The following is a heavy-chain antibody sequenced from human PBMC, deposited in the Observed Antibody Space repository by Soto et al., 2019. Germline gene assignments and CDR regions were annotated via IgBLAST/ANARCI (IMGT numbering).Heavy chain of an antibody. Sequence: GGSLRLSCAASGLTFSSYGLHWVRQAPGKGLEWVAVVSYDGTNKLYADSVKGRFTISRDNSKNTMYLQMNSLRPEDTAVYYCAKNPGYYYDSTGYHFDYWGQGTLVTVSS. CDR2: VSYDGTNK. CDR3: AKNPGYYYDSTGYHFDY. CDR1: GLTFSSYG. J-gene: IGHJ4*02. V-gene: IGHV3-30*18. D-gene: IGHD3-22*01.